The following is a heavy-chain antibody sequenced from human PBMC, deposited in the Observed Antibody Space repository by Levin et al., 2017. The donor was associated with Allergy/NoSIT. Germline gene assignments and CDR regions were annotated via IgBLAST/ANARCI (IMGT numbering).Heavy chain of an antibody. CDR1: GFTFSSYG. D-gene: IGHD3-22*01. CDR2: IWYDGSNK. J-gene: IGHJ4*02. V-gene: IGHV3-33*01. Sequence: LSLTCAASGFTFSSYGMHWVRQAPGKGLEWVAVIWYDGSNKFYADSVKGRFIISRDDSKNTLYLQMNSLRAEDTAVYYCARDIYDSSGTYYYDYWGQGTLVTVSS. CDR3: ARDIYDSSGTYYYDY.